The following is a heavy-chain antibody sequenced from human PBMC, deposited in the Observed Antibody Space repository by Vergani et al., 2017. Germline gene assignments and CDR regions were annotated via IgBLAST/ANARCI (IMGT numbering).Heavy chain of an antibody. CDR1: GFTFSSYG. J-gene: IGHJ3*02. CDR2: ISSSSSTI. D-gene: IGHD6-6*01. CDR3: AKTGVAAPDAFDI. Sequence: VQLVESGGGVVQPGGSLRLSCAASGFTFSSYGMHWVRQAPGKGLEWVSYISSSSSTIYYADSVKGRFTISRDNAKNSLYLQMNSLRAEDTAVYYCAKTGVAAPDAFDIWGQGTMVTVSS. V-gene: IGHV3-48*01.